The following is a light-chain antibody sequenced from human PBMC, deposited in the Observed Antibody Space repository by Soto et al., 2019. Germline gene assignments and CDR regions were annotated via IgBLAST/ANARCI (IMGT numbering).Light chain of an antibody. CDR3: QQYGSSSWT. J-gene: IGKJ1*01. V-gene: IGKV3D-20*01. Sequence: IVLTQSPATLSLSPGERATLSCGASQSVSGSYLAWYQQKPGPAPRLLIYDASNRATVVPFRFSGSGSGTDFTLSISRLEPEDFAVYYCQQYGSSSWTFGQGTKVEIK. CDR1: QSVSGSY. CDR2: DAS.